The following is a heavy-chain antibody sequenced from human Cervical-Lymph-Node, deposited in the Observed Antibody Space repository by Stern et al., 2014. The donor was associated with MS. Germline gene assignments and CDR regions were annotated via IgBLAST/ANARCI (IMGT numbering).Heavy chain of an antibody. Sequence: QVQLVQSGPEVKKPGASVKVSCKASGYTSTTYGISWVRQAPGQGLEWMGWISAYNGKTYYAQKVQGRVTMTTDTSTGTAYMELRSLRSGDTAVYYCARNVLDFSVSGVMAGWGQGTLVTVSS. CDR3: ARNVLDFSVSGVMAG. V-gene: IGHV1-18*01. J-gene: IGHJ4*02. CDR2: ISAYNGKT. CDR1: GYTSTTYG. D-gene: IGHD3-10*02.